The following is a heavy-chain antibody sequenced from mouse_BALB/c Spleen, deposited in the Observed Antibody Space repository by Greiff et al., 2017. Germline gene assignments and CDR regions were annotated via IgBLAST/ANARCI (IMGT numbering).Heavy chain of an antibody. CDR1: GYSITSGYY. CDR2: ISYDGSN. V-gene: IGHV3-6*02. Sequence: VQLQQSGPGLVKPSQSLSLTCSVTGYSITSGYYWNWIRQFPGNKLEWMGYISYDGSNNYNPSLKNRISITRDTSKNQFFLKLNSVTTEDTATYYCASPGAWFAYWGQGTLVTVSA. J-gene: IGHJ3*01. CDR3: ASPGAWFAY.